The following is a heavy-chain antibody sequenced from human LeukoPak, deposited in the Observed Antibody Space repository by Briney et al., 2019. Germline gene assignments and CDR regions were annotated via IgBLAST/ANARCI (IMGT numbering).Heavy chain of an antibody. D-gene: IGHD5-12*01. CDR3: AKGPGARGHFNWFDP. CDR1: GFSFSNYE. J-gene: IGHJ5*02. Sequence: PGGSLRLSCAASGFSFSNYEMTWVRQAPGKGLEWITYITASSTTIYYADSVKGRFTISRDNAKNSLYLQMNGLRGEDTAVYYCAKGPGARGHFNWFDPWGQGTLVTVSS. V-gene: IGHV3-48*03. CDR2: ITASSTTI.